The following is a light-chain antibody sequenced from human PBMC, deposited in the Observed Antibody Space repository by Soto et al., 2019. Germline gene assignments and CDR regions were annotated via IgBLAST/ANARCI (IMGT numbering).Light chain of an antibody. J-gene: IGKJ2*01. CDR2: GAS. CDR3: QQYGSSPRT. V-gene: IGKV3-20*01. Sequence: EIVLTQSPGTLSLSPGERATLSCRASQSVSSSYLAWYQQKPGQAPRLLIYGASNRATGIPDRFSGSGSGTDFPPTISRLEPEDFAVSYCQQYGSSPRTFGHGTKLEIK. CDR1: QSVSSSY.